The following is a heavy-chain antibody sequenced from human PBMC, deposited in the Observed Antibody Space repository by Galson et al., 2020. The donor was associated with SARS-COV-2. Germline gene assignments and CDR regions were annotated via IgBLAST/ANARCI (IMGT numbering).Heavy chain of an antibody. Sequence: SETLSLTCTVSGDSISSSRYYWGWIRQPPGKGLEWIGSIYYSGTTYYNSSLKSRVTISIATSKNQFSLKLTSVTAADTVVYYCARAGSRVTTSGDFDPWGQGTLVTVSS. CDR2: IYYSGTT. CDR3: ARAGSRVTTSGDFDP. V-gene: IGHV4-39*07. D-gene: IGHD4-4*01. CDR1: GDSISSSRYY. J-gene: IGHJ5*02.